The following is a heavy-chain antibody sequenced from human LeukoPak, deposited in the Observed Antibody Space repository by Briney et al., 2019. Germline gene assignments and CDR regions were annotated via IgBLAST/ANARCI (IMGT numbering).Heavy chain of an antibody. CDR2: IYHSGST. CDR3: ARIGGYCSSTSCLYYFDY. J-gene: IGHJ4*02. D-gene: IGHD2-2*01. CDR1: GYSISSGYY. V-gene: IGHV4-38-2*02. Sequence: SETLSLXCTVSGYSISSGYYWGWIRQPPGKGLEWIGSIYHSGSTYYNPSLKSRVTISVDTSKNQFSLKLSSVTAADTAVYYCARIGGYCSSTSCLYYFDYWGQGTLVTVSS.